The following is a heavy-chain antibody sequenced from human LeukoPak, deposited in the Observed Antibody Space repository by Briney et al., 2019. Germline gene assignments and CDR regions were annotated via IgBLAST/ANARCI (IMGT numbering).Heavy chain of an antibody. CDR3: ARPNDFSWFDP. J-gene: IGHJ5*02. D-gene: IGHD3-3*01. Sequence: ASVKVSCKASGYTFTSYGINWVRQATGQGLEWLGRMNPNSGDTAYAQKFQGRVTMTRDTSISTAYMELSRLRSDDTAVYYCARPNDFSWFDPWGQGTLVTVSS. CDR1: GYTFTSYG. CDR2: MNPNSGDT. V-gene: IGHV1-8*01.